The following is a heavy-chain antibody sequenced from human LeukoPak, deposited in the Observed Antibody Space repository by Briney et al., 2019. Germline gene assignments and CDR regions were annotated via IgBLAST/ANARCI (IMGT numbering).Heavy chain of an antibody. V-gene: IGHV4-39*01. J-gene: IGHJ6*03. D-gene: IGHD1-7*01. CDR2: VYYSGTT. CDR3: VRQNSDYYYYYLDV. Sequence: SETQSLTCTVSGGSVSSSSSYWAWIRQPPGRGREWIGSVYYSGTTYYNTSLESRFTISEDTSRNRFSLMLSSVTAADTAVYYCVRQNSDYYYYYLDVWGEGTTVIVSS. CDR1: GGSVSSSSSY.